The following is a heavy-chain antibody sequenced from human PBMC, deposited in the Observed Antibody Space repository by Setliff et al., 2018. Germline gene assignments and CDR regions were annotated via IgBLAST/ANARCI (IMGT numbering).Heavy chain of an antibody. Sequence: SVRVSCKASGGTFSTYAISWVRQAPGQGLEWMGGIISMFGTTNYAQKFQGRVTITRDTSASTAYVELSSLRSEDTAVYYCAREVLPLVREEAFYIWGQGTMVTVSS. CDR2: IISMFGTT. V-gene: IGHV1-69*05. J-gene: IGHJ3*02. CDR1: GGTFSTYA. D-gene: IGHD2-2*01. CDR3: AREVLPLVREEAFYI.